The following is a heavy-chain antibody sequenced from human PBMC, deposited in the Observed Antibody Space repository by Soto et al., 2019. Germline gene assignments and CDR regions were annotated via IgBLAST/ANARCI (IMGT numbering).Heavy chain of an antibody. D-gene: IGHD2-15*01. J-gene: IGHJ6*02. CDR3: VRGSRNYGSNPLKYGMDV. CDR1: GGSVRRGSYF. Sequence: QVQLQESGPGLVKPSETLSLICTVSGGSVRRGSYFWTWIRQPPGKGLEWLGSFYYTECTQYNPSLKGRDTTPLDTPRNQFSLNLTSVTAAEKALYFCVRGSRNYGSNPLKYGMDVWGQGTTVTVSS. CDR2: FYYTECT. V-gene: IGHV4-61*01.